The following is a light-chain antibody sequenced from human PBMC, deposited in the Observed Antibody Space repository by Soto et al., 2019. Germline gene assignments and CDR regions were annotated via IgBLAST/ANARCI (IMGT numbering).Light chain of an antibody. CDR3: QQYHSYPYT. J-gene: IGKJ2*01. CDR2: DAS. CDR1: RSILSR. Sequence: DRVIITCRAGRSILSRLAWYQQKPGKAPKVLIYDASTLESGVPSRFSGSGSGTEFTLTISSLQPDDFATYYCQQYHSYPYTFGQGTKVDIK. V-gene: IGKV1-5*01.